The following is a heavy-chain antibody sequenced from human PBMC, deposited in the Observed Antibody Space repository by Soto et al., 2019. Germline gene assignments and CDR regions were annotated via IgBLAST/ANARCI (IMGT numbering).Heavy chain of an antibody. CDR2: INHSGST. V-gene: IGHV4-34*01. Sequence: SETLSLTCAVYGGSFSGYYWSWIRQPPGKGLEWIGEINHSGSTNYNSSLKSRVTISVDTSKNQFSLKLSSVTAADTAVYYCARVVVEDDFWSGYPNWFDTWGQGTLVTVSS. J-gene: IGHJ5*02. D-gene: IGHD3-3*01. CDR3: ARVVVEDDFWSGYPNWFDT. CDR1: GGSFSGYY.